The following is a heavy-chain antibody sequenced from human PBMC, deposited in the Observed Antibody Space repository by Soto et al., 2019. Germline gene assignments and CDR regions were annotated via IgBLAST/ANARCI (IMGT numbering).Heavy chain of an antibody. CDR2: TYSGGRT. CDR3: AAGVNYRPILG. D-gene: IGHD3-16*01. Sequence: EVQLVESGGGLVQPGGSLRLSCAASGFAVSTNHMTWVRQAPGKGLEWVSVTYSGGRTDYADSVKGRFTISRDNSANTLYLYMSSLRDDDTAVDYRAAGVNYRPILGWGQGTLVTVSS. V-gene: IGHV3-66*01. CDR1: GFAVSTNH. J-gene: IGHJ4*02.